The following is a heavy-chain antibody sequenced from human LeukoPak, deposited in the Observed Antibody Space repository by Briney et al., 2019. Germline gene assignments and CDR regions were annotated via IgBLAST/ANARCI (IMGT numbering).Heavy chain of an antibody. Sequence: SETLSLTCTVSGGSISSYYWSWIRQPPGKGLEWIGYIYYSGSTNYNPSLKSRVTISVDTSKNQFSLKLSSVTAADTAVYYCARGQWELLFTNAFDIWGQGTMVTVSS. CDR3: ARGQWELLFTNAFDI. J-gene: IGHJ3*02. CDR2: IYYSGST. D-gene: IGHD1-26*01. CDR1: GGSISSYY. V-gene: IGHV4-59*01.